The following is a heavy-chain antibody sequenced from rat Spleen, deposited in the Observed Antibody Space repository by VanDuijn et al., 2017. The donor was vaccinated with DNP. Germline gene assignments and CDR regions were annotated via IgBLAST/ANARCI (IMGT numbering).Heavy chain of an antibody. D-gene: IGHD5-1*01. CDR1: GFTFSNYG. Sequence: EVQLVESGGGLVQPGRSLKLSCAASGFTFSNYGMAWVRQAPTKGLEWVASITNSGGSTYYRDSVKGRFTVSRDNAKSTLYLQMDSLRSEDTATYYCAITGSYWGQGTLVTVSS. CDR3: AITGSY. J-gene: IGHJ3*01. CDR2: ITNSGGST. V-gene: IGHV5S13*01.